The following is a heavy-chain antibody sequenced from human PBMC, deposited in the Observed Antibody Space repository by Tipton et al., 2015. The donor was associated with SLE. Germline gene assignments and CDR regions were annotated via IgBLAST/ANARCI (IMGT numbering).Heavy chain of an antibody. CDR1: GGSISSNNFF. CDR2: IYYSGSA. D-gene: IGHD3-16*01. CDR3: AREVITITDSDAFDI. V-gene: IGHV4-31*03. J-gene: IGHJ3*02. Sequence: TLSLTCTVSGGSISSNNFFWSWLRRHPGKGLEWIGYIYYSGSAFYNPSLKSRVTMSVDTSKNQFFMRLSSATAADTAVYYCAREVITITDSDAFDIWGQGTMVTVSS.